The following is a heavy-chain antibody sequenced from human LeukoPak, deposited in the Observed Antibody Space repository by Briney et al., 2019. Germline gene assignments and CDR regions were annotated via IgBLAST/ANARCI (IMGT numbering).Heavy chain of an antibody. V-gene: IGHV3-23*01. J-gene: IGHJ4*02. CDR2: ISGSGGST. CDR1: GFTFSSYA. CDR3: AKDSDYGDLGGIDY. D-gene: IGHD4-17*01. Sequence: GGSVRLSCAASGFTFSSYAMSWVRQAPGKGLEWVSAISGSGGSTYYADSVKGRFTISRDNSKNTLYLQTNSLRAEDTAVYYCAKDSDYGDLGGIDYWGQGTLVTVSS.